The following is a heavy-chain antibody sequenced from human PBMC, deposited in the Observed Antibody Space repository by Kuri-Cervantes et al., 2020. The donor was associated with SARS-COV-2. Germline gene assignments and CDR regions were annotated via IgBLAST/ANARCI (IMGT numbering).Heavy chain of an antibody. CDR2: IYTSGST. CDR3: ARTLDYYGSGTYCFDY. V-gene: IGHV4-61*02. CDR1: GGSISSGSYY. J-gene: IGHJ4*02. D-gene: IGHD3-10*01. Sequence: SETLSLTCTVSGGSISSGSYYWSWVRQPAGKGLEWIGRIYTSGSTNYNPSLKSRVTISVDTSKNQFPLKLSSVTAADTAVYYCARTLDYYGSGTYCFDYWGQGTLVTVSS.